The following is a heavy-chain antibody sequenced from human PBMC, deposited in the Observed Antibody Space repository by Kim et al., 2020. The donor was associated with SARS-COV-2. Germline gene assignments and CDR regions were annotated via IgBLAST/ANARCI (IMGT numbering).Heavy chain of an antibody. Sequence: GGSLRLSCAASGFTISNYYMSWIRQAPGKGLEWVSYIGINSGCAKYADTVKGRFTISRDNARNSLYLQMNSLRVDDTALYFCARDQGDNTTLPQHADYWGQETLVTVSP. V-gene: IGHV3-11*06. CDR1: GFTISNYY. CDR2: IGINSGCA. J-gene: IGHJ4*02. D-gene: IGHD2-15*01. CDR3: ARDQGDNTTLPQHADY.